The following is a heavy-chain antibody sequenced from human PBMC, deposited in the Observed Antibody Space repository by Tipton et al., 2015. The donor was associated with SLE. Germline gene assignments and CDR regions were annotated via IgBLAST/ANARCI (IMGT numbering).Heavy chain of an antibody. Sequence: TLSLTCTVSGGSLSSGDYHWSWIRQPPGKGLEWIGYIYYSGGTNYNPSLKSRVTISVDTSKNQFSLKLSSVTAADTAVYYCARDFKGIVADYFDYWGQGTLVTVSS. CDR3: ARDFKGIVADYFDY. D-gene: IGHD1-26*01. CDR2: IYYSGGT. CDR1: GGSLSSGDYH. J-gene: IGHJ4*02. V-gene: IGHV4-61*08.